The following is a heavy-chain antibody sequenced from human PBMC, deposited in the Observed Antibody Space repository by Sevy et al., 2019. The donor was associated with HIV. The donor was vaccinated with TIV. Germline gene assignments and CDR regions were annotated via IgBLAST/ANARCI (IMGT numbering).Heavy chain of an antibody. V-gene: IGHV3-7*01. CDR1: GFTFSAYW. Sequence: GGSLRLSCAASGFTFSAYWMNWVRQAPGKGLEWVANIKSDGSDKHYVDSVEGRFTISRDNAKNSLYLQMNSLRVEDTAVYYCAQETGWRFDSWGQGTLVTVSS. D-gene: IGHD3-3*01. J-gene: IGHJ4*02. CDR3: AQETGWRFDS. CDR2: IKSDGSDK.